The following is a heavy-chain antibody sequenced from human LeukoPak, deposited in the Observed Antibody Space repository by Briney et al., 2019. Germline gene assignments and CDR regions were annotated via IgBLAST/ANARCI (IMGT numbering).Heavy chain of an antibody. J-gene: IGHJ4*02. Sequence: GASVKVSCKASGGTFSSYAISWVRQAPGQGLEWMGGIIPIFGTANYAQKFQGRVTITADESTSTAYMELRSLRSDDTAVYYCARGVRSDIVVVPADYWGQGTLVTVSS. CDR2: IIPIFGTA. D-gene: IGHD2-2*01. CDR1: GGTFSSYA. CDR3: ARGVRSDIVVVPADY. V-gene: IGHV1-69*13.